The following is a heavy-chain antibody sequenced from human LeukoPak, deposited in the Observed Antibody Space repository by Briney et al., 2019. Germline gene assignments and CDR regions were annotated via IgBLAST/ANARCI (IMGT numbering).Heavy chain of an antibody. CDR3: ARLGGNWNSPGRDY. J-gene: IGHJ4*02. V-gene: IGHV4-59*08. CDR1: AGSINSYS. Sequence: KASQTLSLTCSVAAGSINSYSWTWIRQPPGKRLEWVGHISYTGTTKYHPSLTTRVAISVDTSKNQFSLKLTSVTASDTGMYFCARLGGNWNSPGRDYWGQGTLVTVSS. D-gene: IGHD3-10*01. CDR2: ISYTGTT.